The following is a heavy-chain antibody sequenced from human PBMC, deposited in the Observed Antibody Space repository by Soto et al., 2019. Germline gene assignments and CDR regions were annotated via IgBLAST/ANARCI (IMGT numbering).Heavy chain of an antibody. V-gene: IGHV1-8*01. J-gene: IGHJ5*02. CDR3: VGGGFLSHDHVIIAPATLGFDP. CDR2: MNPNRTNT. Sequence: QVQLMQSGAEVKKPGASVKVSCKASGYTFTTYDINWVRQAPGQGLEWMGWMNPNRTNTGYAEKFQGRVTMTRDTSISTAYMELSSLGYDDTAVSFCVGGGFLSHDHVIIAPATLGFDPWGQGTLVTVSS. CDR1: GYTFTTYD. D-gene: IGHD2-2*01.